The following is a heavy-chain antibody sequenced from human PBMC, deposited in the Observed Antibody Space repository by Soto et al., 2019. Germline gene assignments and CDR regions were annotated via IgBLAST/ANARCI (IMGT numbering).Heavy chain of an antibody. J-gene: IGHJ4*02. Sequence: PGGSLRLSCAASGFTFSSYAMHWVRQAPGKGLEWVAVISYDGSNKYYADSVKGRFTISRDNSKNTLYLQMNSLRAEDTAVYYCARDGEGSSGWYSGVTPFFDYWGQGTLVTVSS. D-gene: IGHD6-19*01. CDR2: ISYDGSNK. CDR3: ARDGEGSSGWYSGVTPFFDY. CDR1: GFTFSSYA. V-gene: IGHV3-30-3*01.